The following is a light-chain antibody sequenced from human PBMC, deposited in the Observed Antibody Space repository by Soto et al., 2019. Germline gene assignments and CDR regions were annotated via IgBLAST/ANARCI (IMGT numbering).Light chain of an antibody. Sequence: QSVLTQPPSVSGAPGQRVTISCTGSSSNIGAGYDVHWYQQLPGTAPKLLIYGNSNRPSGVPDRFSGSKSGTSASLAITGLRAEDEADYSCQSYASSLGGSVFGGGTKLTVL. V-gene: IGLV1-40*01. CDR3: QSYASSLGGSV. CDR1: SSNIGAGYD. J-gene: IGLJ3*02. CDR2: GNS.